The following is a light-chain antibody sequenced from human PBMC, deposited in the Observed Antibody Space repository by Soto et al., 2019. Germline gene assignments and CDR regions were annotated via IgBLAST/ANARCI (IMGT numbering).Light chain of an antibody. CDR3: TSWDDSLNGPVV. V-gene: IGLV1-44*01. J-gene: IGLJ2*01. CDR1: SSNIGSNV. CDR2: NNN. Sequence: QSVLTQPPSASGTPGQRVSISCSGSSSNIGSNVVNWYQQLPGTAPTLLIYNNNQRPSGVPDRFSGSKSGTSASLAISVLQSEDEADYYCTSWDDSLNGPVVFGGGTKLTVL.